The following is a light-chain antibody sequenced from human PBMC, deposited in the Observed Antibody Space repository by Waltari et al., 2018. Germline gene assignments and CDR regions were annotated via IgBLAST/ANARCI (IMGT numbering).Light chain of an antibody. CDR2: END. Sequence: QSVLTQPPSVSVAPGQKVTISCSGGNSNFGNDYVSWYQQLPGTAPKLLIYENDKRPSGIPDRFSGSKSGTSATLAITGLQSGDEANYYCGTWDNSLSGGVFGGGTWLTVL. CDR3: GTWDNSLSGGV. V-gene: IGLV1-51*02. J-gene: IGLJ3*02. CDR1: NSNFGNDY.